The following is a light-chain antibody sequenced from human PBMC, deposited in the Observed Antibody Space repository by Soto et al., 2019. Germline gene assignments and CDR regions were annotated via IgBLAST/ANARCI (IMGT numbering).Light chain of an antibody. V-gene: IGLV2-23*01. CDR1: SSDVGSYNL. Sequence: QSALTQPASVSGSPGQSITISCTGTSSDVGSYNLVSWYQQHPGKAPKLMIYEGSKRPSGVSNRFSGSKSGNTASLTISGLQAEDEGDYYCCSYAGDYMFVFGTGTKVTVL. J-gene: IGLJ1*01. CDR2: EGS. CDR3: CSYAGDYMFV.